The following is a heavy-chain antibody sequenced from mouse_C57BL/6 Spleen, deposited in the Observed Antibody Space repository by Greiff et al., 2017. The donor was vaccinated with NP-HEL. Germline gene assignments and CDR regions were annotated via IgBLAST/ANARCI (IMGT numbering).Heavy chain of an antibody. V-gene: IGHV3-1*01. J-gene: IGHJ4*01. CDR3: ARDSSGYVGYAMDY. Sequence: EVKVVESGPGMVKPSQSLSLTCTVTGYSITSGYDWHWIRHFPGNKLEWMGYISYSGSTNYNPSLKSRISITHDTSKNHFFLKLNSVTTEDTATYYCARDSSGYVGYAMDYWGQGTSVTVSS. D-gene: IGHD3-2*02. CDR2: ISYSGST. CDR1: GYSITSGYD.